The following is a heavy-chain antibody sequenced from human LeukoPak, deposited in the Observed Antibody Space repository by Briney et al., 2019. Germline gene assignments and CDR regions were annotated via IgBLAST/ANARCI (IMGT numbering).Heavy chain of an antibody. CDR2: IYYSGST. J-gene: IGHJ4*02. V-gene: IGHV4-39*01. CDR1: GGSISSSSYY. CDR3: ARPGGYSYGKDY. D-gene: IGHD5-18*01. Sequence: KASETLSLTCTVSGGSISSSSYYWGWIRQPPGKGLEWIGSIYYSGSTYYNPSLKSRVTISVDTSKNQFSLRLSSVTAADTAVYYCARPGGYSYGKDYWGQGTLVTVPS.